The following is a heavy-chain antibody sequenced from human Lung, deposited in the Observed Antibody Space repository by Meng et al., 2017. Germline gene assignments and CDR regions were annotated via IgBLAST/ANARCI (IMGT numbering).Heavy chain of an antibody. Sequence: QVTVTQGGAVLLTPSDTLSIICVGSGWFFIDYNWSGIRKPPGKGLEWVGEINHSWRTHYNPSLESRATISVDTSKNTHSLKFSSVTAAASAVYYCARGPTTMAHDFYYWGQGTLVIVFS. CDR2: INHSWRT. CDR1: GWFFIDYN. J-gene: IGHJ4*02. CDR3: ARGPTTMAHDFYY. D-gene: IGHD4-11*01. V-gene: IGHV4-34*01.